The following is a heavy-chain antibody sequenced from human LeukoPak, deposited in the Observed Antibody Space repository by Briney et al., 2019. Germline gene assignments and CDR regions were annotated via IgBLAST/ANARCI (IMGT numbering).Heavy chain of an antibody. CDR1: GGSISSSNYY. CDR3: ARASCTNGVCYTPYNWFDP. CDR2: IYHSGST. D-gene: IGHD2-8*01. V-gene: IGHV4-39*07. J-gene: IGHJ5*02. Sequence: PSETLSLTCTVSGGSISSSNYYWGWIRQPPGKGLEWIGHIYHSGSTSYNPSLKSRISISVDTSMNQFSLKLSSVTAADTAVYSCARASCTNGVCYTPYNWFDPWGQGTLVTVSS.